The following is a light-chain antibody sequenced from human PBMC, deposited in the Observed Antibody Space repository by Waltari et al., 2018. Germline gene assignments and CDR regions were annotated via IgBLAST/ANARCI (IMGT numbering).Light chain of an antibody. CDR1: QTVGSSS. CDR2: RAS. CDR3: QQHGTLPAT. Sequence: EIVLTQSPGTASSSPGERVTLSCRASQTVGSSSLAWYQQKPGQAPRLVIYRASRRATGIPDRFSGSGSGTDFSLTISRLEPEDFAVYYCQQHGTLPATFGQGTKVKIK. V-gene: IGKV3-20*01. J-gene: IGKJ1*01.